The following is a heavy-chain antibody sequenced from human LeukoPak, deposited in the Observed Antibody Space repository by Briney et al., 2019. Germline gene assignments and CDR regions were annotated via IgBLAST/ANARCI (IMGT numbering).Heavy chain of an antibody. D-gene: IGHD3-16*02. CDR3: ARRGSYRLI. CDR2: INHSGST. Sequence: PSETLSLTCAGYGGTFSGYYWSWIRQPPGKGLEWIGEINHSGSTNYNPSLESRVTISVDTTKIQFSLKLSSVTAADTDVYDCARRGSYRLIWGQGTLVTVSS. V-gene: IGHV4-34*01. CDR1: GGTFSGYY. J-gene: IGHJ4*02.